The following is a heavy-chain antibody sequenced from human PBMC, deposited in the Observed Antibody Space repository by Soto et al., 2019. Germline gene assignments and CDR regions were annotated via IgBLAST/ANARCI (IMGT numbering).Heavy chain of an antibody. CDR2: INHSGST. V-gene: IGHV4-34*01. D-gene: IGHD3-16*02. Sequence: SETLSLTCAVYGGSFSGYYWSWIRQPPGKGLEWIGEINHSGSTNYNPSLKSRVTISVDTSKNQFSLKLSSVTAADTAVYYCARGGRERSEITFGGVIVYFDYWGQGTLVTVSS. CDR1: GGSFSGYY. J-gene: IGHJ4*02. CDR3: ARGGRERSEITFGGVIVYFDY.